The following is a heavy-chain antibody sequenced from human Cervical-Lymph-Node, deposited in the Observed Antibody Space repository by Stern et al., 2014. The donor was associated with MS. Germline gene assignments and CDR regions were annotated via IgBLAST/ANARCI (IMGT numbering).Heavy chain of an antibody. CDR1: GYTFTSYD. Sequence: VQLVESGAEVKKPGASVKVSCKASGYTFTSYDINWVRQATGQGLEWMGWMNPNSGNTGYAQKSQGRVTMTRNTSISTAYMELSSLRSEDTAVYYCARGGGRIKYYGSGSYLYYFDYWGQGTLVTVSS. CDR3: ARGGGRIKYYGSGSYLYYFDY. J-gene: IGHJ4*02. V-gene: IGHV1-8*01. D-gene: IGHD3-10*01. CDR2: MNPNSGNT.